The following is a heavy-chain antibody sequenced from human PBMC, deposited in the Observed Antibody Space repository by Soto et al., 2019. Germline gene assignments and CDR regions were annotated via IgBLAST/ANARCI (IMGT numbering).Heavy chain of an antibody. CDR3: ARDNPAVFLPGLDP. CDR2: MYFSGTT. J-gene: IGHJ5*02. V-gene: IGHV4-31*03. Sequence: SQTMSLTCTVSGDSISSGSYYCNWIRQHPGKGLEWIVYMYFSGTTYYNPSHESRITISRDTSNNQYSVMLSSGTAADTAMYYCARDNPAVFLPGLDPWCQGTLVTVFS. CDR1: GDSISSGSYY.